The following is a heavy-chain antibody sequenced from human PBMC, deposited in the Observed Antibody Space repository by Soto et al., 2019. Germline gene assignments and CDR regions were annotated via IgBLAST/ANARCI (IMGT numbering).Heavy chain of an antibody. CDR3: ARINDYGDYANDY. D-gene: IGHD4-17*01. Sequence: SGPTLVNPTETLTLTCTVSGFSLSNARMGVSWIRQPPGKALEWLAHIFSNDEKSYSTSLKSRLTISKDTSRSQVVLTMTNMDPVDTATYYCARINDYGDYANDYWGQGTLVTVSS. CDR1: GFSLSNARMG. V-gene: IGHV2-26*01. CDR2: IFSNDEK. J-gene: IGHJ4*02.